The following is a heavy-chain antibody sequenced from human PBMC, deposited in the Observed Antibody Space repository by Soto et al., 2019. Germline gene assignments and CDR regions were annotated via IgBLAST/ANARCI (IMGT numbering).Heavy chain of an antibody. J-gene: IGHJ4*02. CDR1: GGSFSGYY. CDR3: ARRLDTVTSPYYFDY. Sequence: QVQLQQWGAGLLKPSETLSLTCAVYGGSFSGYYWSWIRQPPGKGLEWIGEINHSGSTNYNPSLKSRVTRSVDTSKNQFSLKLSSVTAAVTAVYYCARRLDTVTSPYYFDYWGQGTLVTVSS. D-gene: IGHD4-17*01. CDR2: INHSGST. V-gene: IGHV4-34*01.